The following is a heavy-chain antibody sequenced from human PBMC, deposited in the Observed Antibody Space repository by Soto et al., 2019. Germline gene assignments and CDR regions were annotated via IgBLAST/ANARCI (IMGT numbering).Heavy chain of an antibody. CDR1: GFTFSGSA. CDR3: AKEGYDSGWYWDS. J-gene: IGHJ4*02. V-gene: IGHV3-23*01. D-gene: IGHD6-19*01. Sequence: VQLLESGGGLVQPGGSLRLSCAASGFTFSGSAMPWVRQAPGKWLEYVSSITSSGSEVFHAASVKGRFTMSRDNSKNRLYLQMNSLRAEDTAVYYCAKEGYDSGWYWDSWGQGALVTVSS. CDR2: ITSSGSEV.